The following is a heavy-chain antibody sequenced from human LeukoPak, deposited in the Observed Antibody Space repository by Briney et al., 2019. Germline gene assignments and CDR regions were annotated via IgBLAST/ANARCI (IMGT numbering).Heavy chain of an antibody. J-gene: IGHJ5*02. CDR1: GGSISSGDYY. Sequence: SETLSLTCTVSGGSISSGDYYWSWIRQPPGKGLEWIGCIYYSGSTYYNPSLKSRVTISVDTSKNQFSLKLSSVTAADTAVYYCARDLGVVPAAPYNWFDPWGQGTLVTVSS. D-gene: IGHD2-2*01. V-gene: IGHV4-30-4*01. CDR3: ARDLGVVPAAPYNWFDP. CDR2: IYYSGST.